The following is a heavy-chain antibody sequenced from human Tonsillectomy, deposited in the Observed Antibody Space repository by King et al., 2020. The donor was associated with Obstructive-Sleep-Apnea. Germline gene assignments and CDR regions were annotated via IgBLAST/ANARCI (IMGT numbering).Heavy chain of an antibody. V-gene: IGHV4-39*07. J-gene: IGHJ4*02. CDR3: ARVPLHYSSSFN. D-gene: IGHD6-13*01. Sequence: LQLQESGPGLVKPSETLSLTCTVSGGSISRSGYYWGWVRQPPGKGLEWIGSIYYSGSTYYNPSLNSRVTISVDTSKNQFSLKLSSVTAADTAVYYCARVPLHYSSSFNWGQGTLVTVSS. CDR1: GGSISRSGYY. CDR2: IYYSGST.